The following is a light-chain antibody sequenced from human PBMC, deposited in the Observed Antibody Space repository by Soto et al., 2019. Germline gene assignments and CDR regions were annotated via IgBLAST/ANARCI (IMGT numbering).Light chain of an antibody. CDR3: QQYGISPPYT. CDR1: QSVSNNY. V-gene: IGKV3-20*01. CDR2: GSS. J-gene: IGKJ2*01. Sequence: EVVLTQSPGTLSLSPGERATLSCRASQSVSNNYFAWYQQKPGQAPRLLIFGSSDRATGIPDRFSGSGSGRDFTLTISRLQPEDFAVYYCQQYGISPPYTFGKGTKLEIK.